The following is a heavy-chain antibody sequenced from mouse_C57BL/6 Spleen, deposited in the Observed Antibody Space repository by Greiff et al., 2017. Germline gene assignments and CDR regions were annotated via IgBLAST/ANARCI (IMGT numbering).Heavy chain of an antibody. CDR2: IYPSDSET. D-gene: IGHD4-1*01. Sequence: QFQLQQPGAELVRPGSSVKLSCKASGYTFTRYWMDWVKHRPGQGLEWIGTIYPSDSETHYNQKFKDKATLTVDKSSATAYMQLSSLPSEDSAVYYCARQELGRYFDVWGTGTTVTVSS. CDR1: GYTFTRYW. CDR3: ARQELGRYFDV. J-gene: IGHJ1*03. V-gene: IGHV1-61*01.